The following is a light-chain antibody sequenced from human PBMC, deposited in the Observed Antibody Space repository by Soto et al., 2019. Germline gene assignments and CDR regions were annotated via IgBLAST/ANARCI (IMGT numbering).Light chain of an antibody. J-gene: IGKJ5*01. CDR3: QQRSNWPT. CDR2: GAS. CDR1: QSVNSN. V-gene: IGKV3-15*01. Sequence: EIVMTQSPATLSVSPGERATLSCRASQSVNSNLAWYQQKPGQAPRLLIYGASTRATGIPARFSGSGSGTEFTLTISSLQSEDFAVYYCQQRSNWPTFGQGTRLEIK.